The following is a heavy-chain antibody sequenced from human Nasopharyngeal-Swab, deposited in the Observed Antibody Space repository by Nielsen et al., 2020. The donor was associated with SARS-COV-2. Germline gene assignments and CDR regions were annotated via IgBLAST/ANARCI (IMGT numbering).Heavy chain of an antibody. CDR2: IIPIFGTA. J-gene: IGHJ5*02. D-gene: IGHD4-17*01. CDR3: VSGGLYDYGDYALGWFDP. V-gene: IGHV1-69*06. Sequence: SSVKVSCKASGGTFSSYAISWVRQAPGQGLEWMGGIIPIFGTANYAQKFQGRVTITADKSTSTAYMELSSLRSEDTAVYYCVSGGLYDYGDYALGWFDPWGQGTLVTVSS. CDR1: GGTFSSYA.